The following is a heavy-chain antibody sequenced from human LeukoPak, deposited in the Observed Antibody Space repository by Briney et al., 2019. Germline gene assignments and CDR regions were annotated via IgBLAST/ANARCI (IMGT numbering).Heavy chain of an antibody. V-gene: IGHV3-23*01. D-gene: IGHD2/OR15-2a*01. J-gene: IGHJ4*02. CDR2: ISGSGGST. CDR3: ALPSGGTFDY. CDR1: GFTFSNAW. Sequence: PGGSLRLSCAASGFTFSNAWMNWVRQAPGKGLEWVSAISGSGGSTYYGDSVRGRCTISRDESTNTLSLQVDSLRVEDMGVYYCALPSGGTFDYWGQGTLVTVAS.